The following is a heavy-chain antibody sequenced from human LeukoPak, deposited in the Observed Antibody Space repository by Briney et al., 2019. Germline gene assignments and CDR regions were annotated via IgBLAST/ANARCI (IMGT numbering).Heavy chain of an antibody. V-gene: IGHV3-23*01. CDR2: ISGSGGST. Sequence: GGSLRLSCAASGFTFSSYAMSWVRQAPGKGLEWVSAISGSGGSTYYADSVKGRFTISRDNSKNTLCLQMNSLRAEDTAVYYCAKESKTRRSLYSSSWYNFDYWGQGTLVTVSS. J-gene: IGHJ4*02. CDR3: AKESKTRRSLYSSSWYNFDY. CDR1: GFTFSSYA. D-gene: IGHD6-13*01.